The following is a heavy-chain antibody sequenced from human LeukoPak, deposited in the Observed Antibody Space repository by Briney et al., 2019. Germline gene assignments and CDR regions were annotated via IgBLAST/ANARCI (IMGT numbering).Heavy chain of an antibody. CDR2: IYYSGST. CDR3: ASTPRGSYCYFDY. CDR1: GGSISSYY. D-gene: IGHD1-26*01. V-gene: IGHV4-59*01. J-gene: IGHJ4*02. Sequence: SETLSLTCTVSGGSISSYYWSWIRQPPGKGLEWIGYIYYSGSTNYNPSLKSRVTISVDTSKNQFSLKLSSVTAADTAVYYCASTPRGSYCYFDYWGRGTLVTVSS.